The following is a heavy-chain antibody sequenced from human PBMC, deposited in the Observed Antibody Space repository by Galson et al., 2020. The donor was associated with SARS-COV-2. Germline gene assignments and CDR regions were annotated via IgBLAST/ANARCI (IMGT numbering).Heavy chain of an antibody. CDR3: VSGMYCSGDSCYG. Sequence: GGSLRLSCAASGVTLSSYWMHWIRQVPGKGLVWVALINSDGTTTSYAESVKGRFTISRDNAKNTLYLQMNSLRAEDTAIYYCVSGMYCSGDSCYGWGQGTLVTVSS. CDR2: INSDGTTT. J-gene: IGHJ4*02. CDR1: GVTLSSYW. D-gene: IGHD2-15*01. V-gene: IGHV3-74*01.